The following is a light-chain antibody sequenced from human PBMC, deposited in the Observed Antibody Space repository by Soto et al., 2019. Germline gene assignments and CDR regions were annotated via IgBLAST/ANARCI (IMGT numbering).Light chain of an antibody. CDR1: NTDVGGYNY. Sequence: QSAPTQPPSASGAPGQSVTLSCTGTNTDVGGYNYVSWYQQHPGKAPKLMIYEVSKRPSGVPDRFSGSKSGNTASLTVSGLQAEDEANYYCSSYADSNNLIFGGGTKVTVL. V-gene: IGLV2-8*01. CDR3: SSYADSNNLI. J-gene: IGLJ2*01. CDR2: EVS.